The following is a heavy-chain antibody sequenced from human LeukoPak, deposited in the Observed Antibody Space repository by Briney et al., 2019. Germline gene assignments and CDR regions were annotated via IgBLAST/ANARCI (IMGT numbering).Heavy chain of an antibody. J-gene: IGHJ4*02. CDR2: INHSGST. Sequence: TSETLSLTCAVYGGSFSGYYWSWIRQPPGKGLEWIGEINHSGSTNYNPSLKSRVTISVDTSKNQFSLKLSSVTAADTAVYYCAGGNDGTVTTLGDYWGQGTLVTVSS. CDR1: GGSFSGYY. V-gene: IGHV4-34*01. D-gene: IGHD4-17*01. CDR3: AGGNDGTVTTLGDY.